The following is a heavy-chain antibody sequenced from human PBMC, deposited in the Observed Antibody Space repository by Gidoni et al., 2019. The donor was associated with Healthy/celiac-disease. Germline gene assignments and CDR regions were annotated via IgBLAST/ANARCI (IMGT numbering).Heavy chain of an antibody. CDR1: GFPFSSYR. CDR3: ARDSPHSSSWYEDPNWFDP. V-gene: IGHV3-21*01. J-gene: IGHJ5*02. Sequence: EVQLVESGGGLVKPGASLRLSCAASGFPFSSYRMIWVRKAPGKGLEWVSSISSSSSYIYYADSVKVRFTISRDNAKNSLYLQMNSLRAEDTAVYYCARDSPHSSSWYEDPNWFDPWGQGTLVTVSS. D-gene: IGHD6-13*01. CDR2: ISSSSSYI.